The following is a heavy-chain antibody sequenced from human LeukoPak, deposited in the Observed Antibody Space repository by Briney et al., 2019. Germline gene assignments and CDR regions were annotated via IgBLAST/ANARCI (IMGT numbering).Heavy chain of an antibody. Sequence: PGGSLRLSCAASGFTFSSYSMNWVRQAPGKGLEWVSYISSSSSTIYYADSVKGRFTISRDNAKNSLYLQMNSLRAEDTAVYYCARVRVVPAATNWFDPWGQGTLVTVSS. CDR1: GFTFSSYS. CDR3: ARVRVVPAATNWFDP. CDR2: ISSSSSTI. D-gene: IGHD2-2*01. V-gene: IGHV3-48*01. J-gene: IGHJ5*02.